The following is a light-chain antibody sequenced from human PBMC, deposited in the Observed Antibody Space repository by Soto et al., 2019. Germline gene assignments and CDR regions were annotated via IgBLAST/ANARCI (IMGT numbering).Light chain of an antibody. CDR2: STN. J-gene: IGLJ3*02. CDR3: LLFYDETGV. V-gene: IGLV7-43*01. CDR1: TGAVTSGYF. Sequence: QTVVTQEPSLTVSPGGTVTLTCASSTGAVTSGYFPNWFQRKPGQAPRALIYSTNNKHSWTPARFSGSLLGGKAALTLSGVQPEDEADYSCLLFYDETGVFGGGTQLTVL.